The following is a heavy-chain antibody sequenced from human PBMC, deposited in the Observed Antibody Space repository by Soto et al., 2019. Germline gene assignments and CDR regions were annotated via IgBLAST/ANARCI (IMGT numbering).Heavy chain of an antibody. CDR2: TYYRSKWYN. J-gene: IGHJ5*02. V-gene: IGHV6-1*01. Sequence: SQTLSLTCAISGDSVSSNSAAWNWIRQSPSRGLEWLGRTYYRSKWYNDYAVSVKSRITINPDTSKNQFSLQLNSVTPEDTAVYYCARDLLLGVVPAARGNWFDPWGQGTLVTVSS. CDR3: ARDLLLGVVPAARGNWFDP. D-gene: IGHD2-2*01. CDR1: GDSVSSNSAA.